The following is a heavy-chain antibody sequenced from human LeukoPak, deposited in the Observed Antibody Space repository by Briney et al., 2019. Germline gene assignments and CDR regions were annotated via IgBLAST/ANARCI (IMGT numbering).Heavy chain of an antibody. J-gene: IGHJ4*02. Sequence: GGSLRLSCAASGFIFSTYIMTWVRQAPGKGLEWVTAIGGDGDTTYYADSVKGRFTISRDNSKNKLFLHMDSLRAEDTAVYYCAKAHSTSNFDYWGQGTQVTVSS. CDR1: GFIFSTYI. CDR3: AKAHSTSNFDY. D-gene: IGHD2-2*01. V-gene: IGHV3-23*01. CDR2: IGGDGDTT.